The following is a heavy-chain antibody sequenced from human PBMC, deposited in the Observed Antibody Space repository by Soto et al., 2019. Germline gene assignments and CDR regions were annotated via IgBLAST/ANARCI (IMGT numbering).Heavy chain of an antibody. CDR2: IKSKTDGGTT. J-gene: IGHJ5*02. V-gene: IGHV3-15*01. CDR3: ITDHTRIAVAGNVVAP. Sequence: GGSLRLSCAASGFTFSNAWMSWVRQAPGKGLEWVGRIKSKTDGGTTDYAAPVKGRFTISRDDSKNTLYLQMNSLKTEDTAVYYCITDHTRIAVAGNVVAPWGQGTLVTVSA. D-gene: IGHD6-19*01. CDR1: GFTFSNAW.